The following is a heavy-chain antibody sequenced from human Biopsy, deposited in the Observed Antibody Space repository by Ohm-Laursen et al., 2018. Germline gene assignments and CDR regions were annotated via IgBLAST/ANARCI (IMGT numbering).Heavy chain of an antibody. Sequence: SCAASGFTFSNYAIHWVRQAPGQGLEWMGWVNPNSGATNYAQKFQGRVTMTSDTSISTAYIELRRLISDDTAVYFCARDRMVTIITLVRADTFDIWGQGTLVSVSS. CDR2: VNPNSGAT. J-gene: IGHJ3*02. V-gene: IGHV1-2*02. CDR1: GFTFSNYA. D-gene: IGHD3-10*01. CDR3: ARDRMVTIITLVRADTFDI.